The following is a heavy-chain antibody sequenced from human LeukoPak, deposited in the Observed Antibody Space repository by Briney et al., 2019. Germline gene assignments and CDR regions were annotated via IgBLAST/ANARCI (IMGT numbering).Heavy chain of an antibody. V-gene: IGHV1-18*01. CDR3: ARVTYSSGWLGHNWFDP. Sequence: GASVKVSCKASGYTFTSYGISWVRQAPGQGLEWMGWISAYNGNTNYAQKLQGRVTMTTDTSTSTAYMDLRSLRSDDTAVYYCARVTYSSGWLGHNWFDPWGQGTLVTVSS. D-gene: IGHD6-19*01. J-gene: IGHJ5*02. CDR2: ISAYNGNT. CDR1: GYTFTSYG.